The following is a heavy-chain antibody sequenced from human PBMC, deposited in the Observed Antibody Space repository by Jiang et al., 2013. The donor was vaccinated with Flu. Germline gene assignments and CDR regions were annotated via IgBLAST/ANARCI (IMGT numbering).Heavy chain of an antibody. D-gene: IGHD3-22*01. V-gene: IGHV4-59*01. CDR3: ARTHYYDSRWYFQH. J-gene: IGHJ1*01. Sequence: IGYIYYSGSTKYNPSLKSRVTISVDTSKNQFSLKLNSVTAADTAVYYCARTHYYDSRWYFQHWGQGTLVTVS. CDR2: IYYSGST.